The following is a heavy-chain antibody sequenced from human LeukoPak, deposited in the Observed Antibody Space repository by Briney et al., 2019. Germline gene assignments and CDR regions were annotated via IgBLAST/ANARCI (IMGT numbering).Heavy chain of an antibody. CDR2: INNSGGST. D-gene: IGHD3-22*01. J-gene: IGHJ4*02. V-gene: IGHV3-23*01. Sequence: GGSLRLSCAASGFTFSSYAMNWVRQAPGKGLAWVSGINNSGGSTYYADSVKGRFTISRDNSKNTLYLQMNSLRAEDTAVYYCAKSARYYDSSAEGEYDYWGQGTLVTVSS. CDR3: AKSARYYDSSAEGEYDY. CDR1: GFTFSSYA.